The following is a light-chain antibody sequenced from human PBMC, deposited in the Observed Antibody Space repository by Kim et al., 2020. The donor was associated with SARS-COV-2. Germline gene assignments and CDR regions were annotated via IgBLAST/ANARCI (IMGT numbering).Light chain of an antibody. CDR2: GAS. CDR1: PSVSSSY. Sequence: LTPGESATLSCRASPSVSSSYLAWYQQKPGQAPRLLIYGASSRATGIPDRFSGSGSGTDFTLTISRLEPEDFAVYYCQQYGSSFTFGPGTKVDIK. J-gene: IGKJ3*01. CDR3: QQYGSSFT. V-gene: IGKV3-20*01.